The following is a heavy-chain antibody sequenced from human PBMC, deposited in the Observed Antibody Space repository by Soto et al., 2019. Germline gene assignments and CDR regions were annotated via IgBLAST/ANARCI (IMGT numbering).Heavy chain of an antibody. CDR3: ASITGIAVWGDY. CDR2: INAGNGNT. D-gene: IGHD6-19*01. V-gene: IGHV1-3*01. CDR1: GYTFTSYA. Sequence: QVQLVQSGAEVKKPGASVKVSCKASGYTFTSYAMHWVRQAPGQRLEWIGWINAGNGNTKYSQKFQGRVTITRDTSANTAYMELSSLRSEDTAVYYCASITGIAVWGDYWGQGTLVTVSS. J-gene: IGHJ4*02.